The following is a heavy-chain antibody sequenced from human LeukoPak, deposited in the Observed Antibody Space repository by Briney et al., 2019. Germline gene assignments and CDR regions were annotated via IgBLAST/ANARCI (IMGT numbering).Heavy chain of an antibody. CDR1: GFTFSSYS. Sequence: GGSLRLSCAASGFTFSSYSMNWVRQAPGKGLEWVSYISSSSSTIYYADSVKGRFTISRDNAKNSLYLQMNSLRAEDTAVYYCAREYYTTNFDYWGQGTLATVSS. CDR2: ISSSSSTI. J-gene: IGHJ4*02. V-gene: IGHV3-48*01. D-gene: IGHD1-26*01. CDR3: AREYYTTNFDY.